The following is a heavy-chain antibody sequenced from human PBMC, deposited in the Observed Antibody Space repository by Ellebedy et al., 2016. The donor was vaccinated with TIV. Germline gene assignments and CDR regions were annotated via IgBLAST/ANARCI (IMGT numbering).Heavy chain of an antibody. D-gene: IGHD1-26*01. CDR2: INPNSGGT. V-gene: IGHV1-2*04. J-gene: IGHJ4*02. CDR1: GYTFTGYY. CDR3: AREGGAYYFDY. Sequence: AASVKVSCKASGYTFTGYYMHWVRQAPGQGLEWMGWINPNSGGTNYAQNFQGWVTMTRDTSTSTAYMELRSLRSDDTAVYYCAREGGAYYFDYWGQGTLVTVSS.